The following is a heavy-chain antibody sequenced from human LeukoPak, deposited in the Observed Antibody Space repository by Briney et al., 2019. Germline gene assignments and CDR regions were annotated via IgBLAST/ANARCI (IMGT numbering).Heavy chain of an antibody. CDR3: ARRAGGYSHPYDY. CDR2: IYSGGTT. CDR1: GFTVSGNY. D-gene: IGHD4-23*01. V-gene: IGHV3-53*01. J-gene: IGHJ4*02. Sequence: GGSLRLSCAVSGFTVSGNYMSWVRQAPGKGLEWVSLIYSGGTTYYADSVKGRFTISRDNSKNTLYLQMNSLRAEDTAVFYCARRAGGYSHPYDYWGQGILVTVSS.